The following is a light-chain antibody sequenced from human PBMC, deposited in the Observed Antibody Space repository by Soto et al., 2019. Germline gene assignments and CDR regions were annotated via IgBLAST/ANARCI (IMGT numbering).Light chain of an antibody. Sequence: EIVLTQSPGTLSLSPGERATLSCRASQSVRSNYLAWYQQKPGQAPRLLIYGASSRATGNPDRFSGTGSGTDFTLTISRLEPEDFAVYYCQQYGGSPHTFGQGTKLEIK. CDR1: QSVRSNY. CDR3: QQYGGSPHT. J-gene: IGKJ2*01. CDR2: GAS. V-gene: IGKV3-20*01.